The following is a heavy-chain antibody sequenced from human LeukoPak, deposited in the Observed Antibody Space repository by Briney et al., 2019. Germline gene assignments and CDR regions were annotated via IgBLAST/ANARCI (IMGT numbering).Heavy chain of an antibody. CDR3: AKDRASGWPNAFDI. CDR1: GFTFSSYA. Sequence: GGSLRLSCAASGFTFSSYAMSWARQAPGKGLEWVSGISGSGGSSYYADSVKGRFTISRDNSKNTLYLQMNSLRAEDTAVYYCAKDRASGWPNAFDIWGQGTMVTVSS. J-gene: IGHJ3*02. V-gene: IGHV3-23*01. D-gene: IGHD6-19*01. CDR2: ISGSGGSS.